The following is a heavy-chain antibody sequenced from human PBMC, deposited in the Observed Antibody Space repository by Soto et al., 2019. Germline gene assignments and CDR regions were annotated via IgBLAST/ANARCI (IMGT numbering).Heavy chain of an antibody. D-gene: IGHD3-22*01. CDR1: GFTFSSYA. J-gene: IGHJ4*02. Sequence: GGSLRFSCAASGFTFSSYAMSWVRQAPGKGLEWVSAISGSGGSTYYADSVKGRFTISRDNSKNTLYLQMNSLRAEDTAVYYCAKDAGVDSSGYPFDYWGQGTLVTVSS. CDR2: ISGSGGST. CDR3: AKDAGVDSSGYPFDY. V-gene: IGHV3-23*01.